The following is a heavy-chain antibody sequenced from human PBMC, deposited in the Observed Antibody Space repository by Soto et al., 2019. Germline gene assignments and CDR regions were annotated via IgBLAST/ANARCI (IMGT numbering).Heavy chain of an antibody. CDR1: GYTFTSYA. Sequence: QVQLVQSGAEEKKPGASVKVSCKASGYTFTSYAMHWVRQAPGQRLEWMGWINAGNGNTKYSQKFQGRVTITMDTSASTAYMELSSLRSEDTAVYYCAREPRRASGSLDYWGQGTLVTVSS. V-gene: IGHV1-3*05. D-gene: IGHD1-26*01. CDR2: INAGNGNT. CDR3: AREPRRASGSLDY. J-gene: IGHJ4*02.